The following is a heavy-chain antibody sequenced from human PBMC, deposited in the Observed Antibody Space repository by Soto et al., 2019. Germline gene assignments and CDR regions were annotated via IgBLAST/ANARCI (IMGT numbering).Heavy chain of an antibody. CDR2: IYDNGTT. J-gene: IGHJ6*02. CDR3: VRPLPSGRNYGLDV. V-gene: IGHV3-53*01. D-gene: IGHD3-10*01. Sequence: EVQLVESGGGLIQPGGSLRLSCAASGLTVSNAYMAWVRQAPGMGLEWVSVIYDNGTTYYAESAKGRFTISRDTSTNTLSLQMDSLRAEDTAVYYCVRPLPSGRNYGLDVWGQGTTVTVSS. CDR1: GLTVSNAY.